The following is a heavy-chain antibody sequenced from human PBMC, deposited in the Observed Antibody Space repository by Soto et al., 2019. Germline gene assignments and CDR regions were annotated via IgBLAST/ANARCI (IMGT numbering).Heavy chain of an antibody. CDR3: ARSVSTVTYPDAFYI. CDR2: IIPIFGTA. Sequence: QVQLVQSGAEVKKPGSSVKVSCKASGGTFSSYAISWVRQAPGQGLEWMGGIIPIFGTANYAQKFQGRVTITADESTSTAYMELSRLRSEDTDVYYCARSVSTVTYPDAFYIWGQGTMVTVSS. J-gene: IGHJ3*02. D-gene: IGHD4-17*01. CDR1: GGTFSSYA. V-gene: IGHV1-69*01.